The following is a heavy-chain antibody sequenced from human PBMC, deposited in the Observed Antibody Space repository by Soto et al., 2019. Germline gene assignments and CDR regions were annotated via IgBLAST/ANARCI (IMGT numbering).Heavy chain of an antibody. V-gene: IGHV3-21*01. CDR1: GFTFSSYS. Sequence: EVQLVESGGGLVKPGGSLRLSCAASGFTFSSYSMNWVRQAPGKGLEWVSSISSSSSYIYYADSVKGRFTISKDNAKKSLYLQINSMRAGDTAVYYCARVLTSRPDDYGDYGGLDYWGQGTLVTVSS. CDR2: ISSSSSYI. J-gene: IGHJ4*02. CDR3: ARVLTSRPDDYGDYGGLDY. D-gene: IGHD4-17*01.